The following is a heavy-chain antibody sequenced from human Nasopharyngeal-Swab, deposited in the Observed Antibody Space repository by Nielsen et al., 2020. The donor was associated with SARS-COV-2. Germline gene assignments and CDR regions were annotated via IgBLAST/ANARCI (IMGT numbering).Heavy chain of an antibody. V-gene: IGHV4-34*01. CDR2: INHSGST. CDR1: GGSFSGYY. J-gene: IGHJ6*03. CDR3: AREGYSSSSPYYYYYYMDV. Sequence: SETLSLTCAVYGGSFSGYYWSWIRQPPGKGLEWIGEINHSGSTNYNPSLKSRVTISVDTSKNQFSLKLSSVTAADTAVYYCAREGYSSSSPYYYYYYMDVWGKGTTVTVSS. D-gene: IGHD6-6*01.